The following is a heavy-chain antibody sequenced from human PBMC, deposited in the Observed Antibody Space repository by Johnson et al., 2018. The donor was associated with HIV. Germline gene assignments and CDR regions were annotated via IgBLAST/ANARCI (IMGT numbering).Heavy chain of an antibody. CDR3: VKMYYNFWSGYSAQMDAFDV. J-gene: IGHJ3*01. V-gene: IGHV3-30-3*02. D-gene: IGHD3-3*01. CDR2: ISYDGSNK. CDR1: GFSFSAYA. Sequence: QVQLVESGGGVVRPGRSLRLSCVASGFSFSAYAIHWVRQAPGQGLEWVAVISYDGSNKYYADSVKGRFTISRDNSKNTLYLEMYSLRVEDTAVYYCVKMYYNFWSGYSAQMDAFDVWGQGTMVTVSS.